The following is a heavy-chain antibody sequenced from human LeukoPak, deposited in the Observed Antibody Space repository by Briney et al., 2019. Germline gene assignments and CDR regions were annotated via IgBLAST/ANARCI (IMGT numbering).Heavy chain of an antibody. J-gene: IGHJ6*02. V-gene: IGHV3-30-3*01. CDR2: ISYDGSNK. Sequence: LSLTCAVYGGSFSGYYWSWIRQPPGKGLEWVAVISYDGSNKYYADSVKGRFTISRDNSKNTLYLQMNSMRAEDTAVYYCARVKSRRVRGVDYYYYGMDVYGQGTTVTVSS. CDR3: ARVKSRRVRGVDYYYYGMDV. D-gene: IGHD3-10*01. CDR1: GGSFSGYY.